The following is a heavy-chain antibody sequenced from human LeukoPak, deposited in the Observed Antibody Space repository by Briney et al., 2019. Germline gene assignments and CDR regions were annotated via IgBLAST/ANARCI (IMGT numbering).Heavy chain of an antibody. J-gene: IGHJ6*03. D-gene: IGHD5-18*01. CDR1: GGSISSYY. CDR2: IYYSGST. Sequence: PSETLSLTCTVSGGSISSYYWSWIRQPPGKGLEWIGYIYYSGSTNYNPSLKSRVTISVDTSKNQFSLKLSSVTAADTAVYYCARTAMVNSYYYYYMDVWGKGTTVTISS. V-gene: IGHV4-59*01. CDR3: ARTAMVNSYYYYYMDV.